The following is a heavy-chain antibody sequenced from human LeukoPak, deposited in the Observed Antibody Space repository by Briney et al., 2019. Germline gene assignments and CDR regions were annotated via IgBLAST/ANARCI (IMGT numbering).Heavy chain of an antibody. CDR1: GASISSYY. CDR3: AADHPVYFNF. CDR2: IYYTGTT. V-gene: IGHV4-59*08. Sequence: KPSETLSLTCTVSGASISSYYWSWIRQPREQGLEWIGYIYYTGTTNYNPSLRSRVTISLDTSKNQFSLRLTSVTAADAAIYYCAADHPVYFNFWGQGTLVTVSS. J-gene: IGHJ4*02.